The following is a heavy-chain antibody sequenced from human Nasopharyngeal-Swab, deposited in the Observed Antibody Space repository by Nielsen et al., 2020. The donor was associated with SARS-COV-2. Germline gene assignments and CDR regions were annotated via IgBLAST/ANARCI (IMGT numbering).Heavy chain of an antibody. CDR2: INPNSGGT. D-gene: IGHD4-23*01. J-gene: IGHJ4*02. CDR3: ARGRTSLHYGGNPELDY. V-gene: IGHV1-2*04. Sequence: WARQAPGQGFGWMGWINPNSGGTNYAQKFQGWVTMTRDTSISTAYMELSRLRSDDTAVYYCARGRTSLHYGGNPELDYWGQGTLVTVSS.